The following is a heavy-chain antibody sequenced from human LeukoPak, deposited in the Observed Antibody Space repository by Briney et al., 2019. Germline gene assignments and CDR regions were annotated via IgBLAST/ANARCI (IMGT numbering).Heavy chain of an antibody. D-gene: IGHD1-26*01. CDR1: GGSLSNYF. J-gene: IGHJ4*02. CDR3: ARSTSGSYRHFDY. Sequence: SETLSLTCAVYGGSLSNYFWSWIRQVPGKGLEWIGEMNESGSSNYNPSLKSRLIISVDTSKNQLSLKLTSVTAADTAVYYCARSTSGSYRHFDYWGQGTLVAVSS. V-gene: IGHV4-34*01. CDR2: MNESGSS.